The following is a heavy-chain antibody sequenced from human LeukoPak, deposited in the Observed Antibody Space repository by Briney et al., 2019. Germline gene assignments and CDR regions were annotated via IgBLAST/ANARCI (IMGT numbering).Heavy chain of an antibody. Sequence: SETLSLTCAVSGGSISSGGYSWSWIRQHPGKGLEWIGYICYSGSTYYNPSLKSRVTISVDTSKNQFSLKLSSVTAADTAVYYCARGTPPDYGMDVWGQGTTVTVSS. CDR2: ICYSGST. D-gene: IGHD2-2*01. J-gene: IGHJ6*02. CDR3: ARGTPPDYGMDV. V-gene: IGHV4-31*11. CDR1: GGSISSGGYS.